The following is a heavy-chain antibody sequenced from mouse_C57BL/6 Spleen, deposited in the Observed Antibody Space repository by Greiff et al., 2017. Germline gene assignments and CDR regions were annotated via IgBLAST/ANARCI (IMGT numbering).Heavy chain of an antibody. V-gene: IGHV5-17*01. CDR1: GFTFSDYG. Sequence: EVQRVESGGGLVKPGGSLKLSCAASGFTFSDYGMHWVRQAPEKGLEWVAYISSGSSNIYYADTVKGRFTISRDNAKNTLFLQMNRLRSEDTAMYYCARGWLHYFDDWGQGTTLTVSS. J-gene: IGHJ2*01. D-gene: IGHD2-3*01. CDR3: ARGWLHYFDD. CDR2: ISSGSSNI.